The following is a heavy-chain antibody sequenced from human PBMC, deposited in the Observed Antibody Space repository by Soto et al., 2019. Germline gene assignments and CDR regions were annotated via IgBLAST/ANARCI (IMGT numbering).Heavy chain of an antibody. CDR2: INHSGST. V-gene: IGHV4-34*01. CDR3: AGARTTTYYYDSSAQLKRPAEYFQH. D-gene: IGHD3-22*01. CDR1: GGSFSGYY. Sequence: PSETLSLTCAVYGGSFSGYYWSWIRQPPGKGLEWIGEINHSGSTNYNPSLKSRVTISVDTSKNQFSLKLRSVTAPDTAVYYCAGARTTTYYYDSSAQLKRPAEYFQHWGQGTLVTVCS. J-gene: IGHJ1*01.